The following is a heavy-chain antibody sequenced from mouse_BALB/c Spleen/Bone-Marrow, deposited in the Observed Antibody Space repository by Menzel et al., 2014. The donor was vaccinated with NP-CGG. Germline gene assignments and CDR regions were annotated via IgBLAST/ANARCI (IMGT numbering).Heavy chain of an antibody. CDR2: IDPSNSET. CDR3: ARTFQPRRAMDY. Sequence: VQLQQSGPELVRPGASVKMSCEASDYTFTSYWMHWVKQRPGQGLEWIGMIDPSNSETRLNQKFKDKATLNVDKSSNTAYMHLSSLTPEDSAVYYCARTFQPRRAMDYWGQGSSVTVSS. CDR1: DYTFTSYW. D-gene: IGHD6-1*01. V-gene: IGHV1-74*01. J-gene: IGHJ4*01.